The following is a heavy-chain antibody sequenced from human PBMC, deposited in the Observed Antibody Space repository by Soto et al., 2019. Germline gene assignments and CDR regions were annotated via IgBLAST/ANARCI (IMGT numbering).Heavy chain of an antibody. V-gene: IGHV3-30*18. CDR1: GFTFSSYG. D-gene: IGHD2-21*02. CDR2: ISYDGSNK. Sequence: QVQLVESGGGVVQPGRSLRLSCAASGFTFSSYGMHWVRQAPGKGPEWVAVISYDGSNKYYADSVKGRFTISRDNSKNTLYRQMNSLRVEDTAVYYCAKDKVPVVVTAPFDYWGQGALGTVSS. CDR3: AKDKVPVVVTAPFDY. J-gene: IGHJ4*02.